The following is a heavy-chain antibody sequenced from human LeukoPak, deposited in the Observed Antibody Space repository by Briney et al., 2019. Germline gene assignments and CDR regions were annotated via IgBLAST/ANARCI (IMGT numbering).Heavy chain of an antibody. V-gene: IGHV1-69*13. CDR2: IIPIFGTA. D-gene: IGHD6-19*01. Sequence: SVKVSCKASGGTFSSYAISWVRQAPGQGLEWMGGIIPIFGTANYAQKFQGRVTITANESTSTAYMELSSLRSEDTAVCYCARGRKAGYSSGWLNARISWGQGTLVTVSS. CDR1: GGTFSSYA. CDR3: ARGRKAGYSSGWLNARIS. J-gene: IGHJ5*02.